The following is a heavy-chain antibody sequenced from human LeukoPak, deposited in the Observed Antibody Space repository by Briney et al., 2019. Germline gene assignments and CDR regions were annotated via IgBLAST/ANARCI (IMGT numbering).Heavy chain of an antibody. J-gene: IGHJ4*02. CDR1: GFTFSSYA. Sequence: GGSLRLSCAASGFTFSSYAMHWVRQAPGKGLEWVAVISYDGSNKYYADSVKGRFTISRDNSKNTLYLQMNSLRAEDTAVYYCARDSLYYDFWSGYYLFDYWGQGTLVTVSS. CDR3: ARDSLYYDFWSGYYLFDY. V-gene: IGHV3-30-3*01. D-gene: IGHD3-3*01. CDR2: ISYDGSNK.